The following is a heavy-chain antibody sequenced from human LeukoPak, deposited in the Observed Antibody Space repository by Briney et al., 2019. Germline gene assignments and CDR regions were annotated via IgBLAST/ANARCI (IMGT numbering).Heavy chain of an antibody. CDR3: VRGTGY. CDR2: ISSNGDNT. J-gene: IGHJ4*02. CDR1: GFPFSTYV. V-gene: IGHV3-64D*06. Sequence: PGGSLRLSCSVSGFPFSTYVMHWVRQAPGKGLEYVSAISSNGDNTYYADSVKGRFTISRDSSKNTLYLQMSSLRADDTAVYYCVRGTGYWGQGTLVTVSS.